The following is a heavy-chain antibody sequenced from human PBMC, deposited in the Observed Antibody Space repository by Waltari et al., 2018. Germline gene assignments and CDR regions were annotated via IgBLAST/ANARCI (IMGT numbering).Heavy chain of an antibody. CDR3: AHRRTRETAGTDFDY. V-gene: IGHV2-5*01. CDR1: WVSLRTYGVG. Sequence: QITLKESGPTLVNPTQTLTLTCTLSWVSLRTYGVGVGWIRQPPGKAPEWLALIYWNEDKYYRPSLKSRLTITKDTSKNQVVLTMTNMDPVDTATYFCAHRRTRETAGTDFDYWGQGTLVTVSS. D-gene: IGHD1-1*01. J-gene: IGHJ4*02. CDR2: IYWNEDK.